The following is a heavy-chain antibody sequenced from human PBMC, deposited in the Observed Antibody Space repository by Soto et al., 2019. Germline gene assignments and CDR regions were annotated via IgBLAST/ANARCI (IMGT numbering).Heavy chain of an antibody. CDR1: GGSISSGDYY. Sequence: QVQLQESGPGLVKPSQTLSLTCTVSGGSISSGDYYWSWIRQPPGKGLEWIGYIYYSGSTYYNPSLKSRVTIXXGXSXXQFSLKLSSVTAADTAVYYCARVIGITMTSGGFDPWGQGTLVTVSS. CDR3: ARVIGITMTSGGFDP. V-gene: IGHV4-30-4*01. CDR2: IYYSGST. J-gene: IGHJ5*02. D-gene: IGHD3-22*01.